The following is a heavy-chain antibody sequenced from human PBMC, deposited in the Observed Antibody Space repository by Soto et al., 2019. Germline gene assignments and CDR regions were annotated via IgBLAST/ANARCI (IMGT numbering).Heavy chain of an antibody. V-gene: IGHV4-31*03. J-gene: IGHJ6*02. D-gene: IGHD2-21*02. CDR3: ARVCGGDCHYGMDV. Sequence: QVQLQESGPGLVKPSQTLSLTCTVSGGSISSGGYYWSWIRQHPGKGLEWIGYIYYRGSTYYNPSLKSRVTISVDTSKNQFSLKLSSVTAADTAVYYCARVCGGDCHYGMDVWGQGTPVTVSS. CDR2: IYYRGST. CDR1: GGSISSGGYY.